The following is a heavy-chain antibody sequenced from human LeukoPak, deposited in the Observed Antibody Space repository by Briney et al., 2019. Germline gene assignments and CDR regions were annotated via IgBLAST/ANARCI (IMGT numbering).Heavy chain of an antibody. CDR2: ISYDGSNK. Sequence: GRSLRLSCAASGFTFSSYAMHWVRQAPGKGLEWVAVISYDGSNKYYADSVKGRFTISRDNSKNTLYLQMNSLRAEDTAVYYCARAPTRGYYDRSAFDIWGQGTMVTVSS. D-gene: IGHD3-22*01. V-gene: IGHV3-30-3*01. CDR3: ARAPTRGYYDRSAFDI. J-gene: IGHJ3*02. CDR1: GFTFSSYA.